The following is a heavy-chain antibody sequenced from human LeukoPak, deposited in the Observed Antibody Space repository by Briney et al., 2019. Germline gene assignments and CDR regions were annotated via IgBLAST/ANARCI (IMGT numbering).Heavy chain of an antibody. CDR2: IWYDGSNK. CDR1: GFTFSSYG. J-gene: IGHJ4*02. CDR3: AREGSGYSGYALDY. Sequence: GGSLRLSWAASGFTFSSYGMHWVRQAPGKGLEWVAVIWYDGSNKYYADSVKGRFTISRDNSKNTLYLQMNSLRAEDTAVYYCAREGSGYSGYALDYWGQGTLVTVSS. V-gene: IGHV3-33*01. D-gene: IGHD5-12*01.